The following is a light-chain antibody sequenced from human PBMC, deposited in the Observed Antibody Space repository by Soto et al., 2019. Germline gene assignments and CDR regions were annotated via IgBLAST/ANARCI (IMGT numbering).Light chain of an antibody. J-gene: IGKJ4*01. CDR1: QDIDSW. Sequence: DIPMTQSPSSVSASIGDRVTITSRASQDIDSWLAWFQQKPGEAPRLLIYAAISLHSGVPSRFSGAGSGTDFSLTISSLQPEDFATYFCQQGNSFPLTFGGGTKVEIK. V-gene: IGKV1-12*01. CDR2: AAI. CDR3: QQGNSFPLT.